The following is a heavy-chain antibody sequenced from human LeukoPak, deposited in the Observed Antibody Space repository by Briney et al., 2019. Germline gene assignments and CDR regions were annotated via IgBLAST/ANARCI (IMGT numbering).Heavy chain of an antibody. V-gene: IGHV4-38-2*01. CDR1: GYSISSGYY. CDR3: AKVGAYGDYARHDY. D-gene: IGHD4-17*01. CDR2: MYHSGSS. J-gene: IGHJ4*02. Sequence: SETLSLTCDVSGYSISSGYYWAWIRQPPGKRLEWIGSMYHSGSSYYNPSLKSRITISVDTSKNQFSLKLSSVTAADTAVYYCAKVGAYGDYARHDYWGQGTLVTVSS.